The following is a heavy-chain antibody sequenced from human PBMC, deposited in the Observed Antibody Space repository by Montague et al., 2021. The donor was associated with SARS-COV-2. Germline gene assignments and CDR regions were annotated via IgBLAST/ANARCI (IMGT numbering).Heavy chain of an antibody. CDR1: GFTFSSYA. CDR2: ISSSGGHT. V-gene: IGHV3-23*01. Sequence: CAASGFTFSSYAMSWVRQAPGKGLEWVSGISSSGGHTYYADSVKGRSTISRDNSKNTLYLQMNSLGAEDTAVYYCAKDRGGNSDWYFDLWGRGTLVIGSS. J-gene: IGHJ2*01. D-gene: IGHD4-23*01. CDR3: AKDRGGNSDWYFDL.